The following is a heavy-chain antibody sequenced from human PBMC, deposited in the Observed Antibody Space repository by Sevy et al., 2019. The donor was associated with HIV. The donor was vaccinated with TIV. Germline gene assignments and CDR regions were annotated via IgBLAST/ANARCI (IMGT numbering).Heavy chain of an antibody. CDR3: ARAVGDIVVVPAAPGWFDP. CDR2: IIPIFGTA. J-gene: IGHJ5*02. Sequence: ASVKVSCKASGGTFSSYAISWVRQAPGQGLEWMGGIIPIFGTANYAQRFQGRVTITADESTSTAYMELSSLRSEDTAVYYCARAVGDIVVVPAAPGWFDPWGQGTLVTVSS. CDR1: GGTFSSYA. D-gene: IGHD2-2*01. V-gene: IGHV1-69*13.